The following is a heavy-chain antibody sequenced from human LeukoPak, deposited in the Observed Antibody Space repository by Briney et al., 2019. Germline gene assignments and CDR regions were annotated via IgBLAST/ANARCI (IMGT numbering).Heavy chain of an antibody. D-gene: IGHD6-13*01. V-gene: IGHV3-74*01. CDR1: GFTVSSNY. J-gene: IGHJ4*02. CDR2: INSDGSST. CDR3: ARVEVAAAFDY. Sequence: PGGSLRLSCAASGFTVSSNYMSWVRQAPGKGLVWVSRINSDGSSTSYADSVKGRFTISRDNAKNTLYLQMNSLRAEDTAVYYCARVEVAAAFDYWGQGTLVTVSS.